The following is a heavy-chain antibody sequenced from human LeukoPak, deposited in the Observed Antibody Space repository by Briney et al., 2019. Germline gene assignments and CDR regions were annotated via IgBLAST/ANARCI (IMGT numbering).Heavy chain of an antibody. CDR1: GFNFDIAW. Sequence: GGSLRLSCAVSGFNFDIAWMNWVRQAPGEGLEWVGRIKSKNDGAATDYVAPVRGRFTISIDDSKNMLYLQMNSLKTEDTAVYYCVSRDAYKPRYFMDVWGKGTTVTVSS. D-gene: IGHD5-24*01. V-gene: IGHV3-15*01. CDR3: VSRDAYKPRYFMDV. CDR2: IKSKNDGAAT. J-gene: IGHJ6*03.